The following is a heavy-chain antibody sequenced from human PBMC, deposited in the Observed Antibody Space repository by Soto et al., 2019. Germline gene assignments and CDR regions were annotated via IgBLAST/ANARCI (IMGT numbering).Heavy chain of an antibody. J-gene: IGHJ6*02. V-gene: IGHV3-48*01. CDR1: GFTFSSYS. Sequence: EVQLVESGGGLVQPGGSLRLSCAASGFTFSSYSMNWVRQAPGKGLEWVSYISSSSSTIYYADSVKGRFTISRDNAKNSLYLQMNSLRAEDTAVYYCAKEDIVVVVADYYYGMDVWGQGTTVTVSS. CDR2: ISSSSSTI. D-gene: IGHD2-15*01. CDR3: AKEDIVVVVADYYYGMDV.